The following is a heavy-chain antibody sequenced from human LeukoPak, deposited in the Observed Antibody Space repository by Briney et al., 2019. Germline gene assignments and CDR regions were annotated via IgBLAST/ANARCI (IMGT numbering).Heavy chain of an antibody. V-gene: IGHV4-34*01. CDR2: INDSGST. CDR1: GGSFSGYY. D-gene: IGHD5-18*01. CDR3: ARRAGYDYGQIDH. Sequence: SETLSLTCAVYGGSFSGYYWSWIRQPPGKGREWIGEINDSGSTNYNPSPKSRVTISVDPSNNRVSLKVDSVAAADTAVYYCARRAGYDYGQIDHWGRGTLVTVSS. J-gene: IGHJ4*02.